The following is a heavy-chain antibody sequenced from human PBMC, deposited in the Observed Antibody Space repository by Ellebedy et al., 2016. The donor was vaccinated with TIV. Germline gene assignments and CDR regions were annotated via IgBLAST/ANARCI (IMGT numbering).Heavy chain of an antibody. V-gene: IGHV6-1*01. CDR1: GARVSSGRPT. CDR2: TYYRSTWFN. D-gene: IGHD6-19*01. CDR3: ARYNSGSKTFDY. J-gene: IGHJ4*02. Sequence: MPSETLSLTCAISGARVSSGRPTWNWIRQSPSSGLEWLGRTYYRSTWFNEYAVSVRSRITISPDTSKNQFSLQLKSVTAEDTAVYYCARYNSGSKTFDYWGQGALVTVSS.